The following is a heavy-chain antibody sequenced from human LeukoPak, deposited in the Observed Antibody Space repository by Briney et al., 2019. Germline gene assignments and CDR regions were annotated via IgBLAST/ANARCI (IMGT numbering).Heavy chain of an antibody. V-gene: IGHV4-30-4*07. D-gene: IGHD3-10*01. CDR3: ARGGYETYYMVRGDPFDY. CDR1: GGSISSGAYS. J-gene: IGHJ4*02. CDR2: VYYSGGT. Sequence: SETLSLTCAVSGGSISSGAYSWSWIRQPPRKGLEWIGYVYYSGGTYYNPSLKSRVTISVDTSKNQFSLKLSSVTAADTAVYYCARGGYETYYMVRGDPFDYWGQGTLVTVSS.